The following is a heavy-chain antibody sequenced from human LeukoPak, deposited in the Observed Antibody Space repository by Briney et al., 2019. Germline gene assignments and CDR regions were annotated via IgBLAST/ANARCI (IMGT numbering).Heavy chain of an antibody. Sequence: GGSLRLSCAASGFTFSSYSMNWVRQAPGKGLEWVSSISSSSSYIYYADSVKGRFTISRDNAKNSLYLQMDSLRAEDTAVYYCARGGWELRVAFDIWGQGTMVTVSS. CDR2: ISSSSSYI. V-gene: IGHV3-21*01. CDR1: GFTFSSYS. D-gene: IGHD1-26*01. J-gene: IGHJ3*02. CDR3: ARGGWELRVAFDI.